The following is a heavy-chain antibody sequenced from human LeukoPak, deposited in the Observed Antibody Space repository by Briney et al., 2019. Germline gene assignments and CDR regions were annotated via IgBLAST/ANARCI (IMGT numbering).Heavy chain of an antibody. CDR3: ALGQWLSHLFDY. CDR2: IGYDGSNK. CDR1: GFTFSSYG. J-gene: IGHJ4*02. Sequence: PGGFLRLSCAASGFTFSSYGMHWVRQAPGKGLEWVAFIGYDGSNKYYADSVKGRFTISRDNSKNTLYLQMNSLRAEDTAVYYCALGQWLSHLFDYWGQGTLVTVYS. D-gene: IGHD6-19*01. V-gene: IGHV3-30*02.